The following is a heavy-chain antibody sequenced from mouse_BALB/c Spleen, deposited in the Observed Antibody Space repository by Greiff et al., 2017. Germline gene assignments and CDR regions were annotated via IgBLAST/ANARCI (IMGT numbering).Heavy chain of an antibody. CDR1: GFSLTSYG. CDR3: ARNLYYAPYAMDY. Sequence: VKLMESGPGLVQPSQSLSITCTVSGFSLTSYGVHWVRQSPGKGLEWLGVIWSGGSTDYNAAFISRLSISKDNSKSQVFFKMNSLQANDTAIYYCARNLYYAPYAMDYWGQGTSVTVSS. V-gene: IGHV2-2*02. D-gene: IGHD2-1*01. J-gene: IGHJ4*01. CDR2: IWSGGST.